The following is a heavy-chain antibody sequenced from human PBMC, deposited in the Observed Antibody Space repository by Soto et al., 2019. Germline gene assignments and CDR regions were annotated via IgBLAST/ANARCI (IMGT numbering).Heavy chain of an antibody. CDR3: ARLRDYSGSYCLDY. D-gene: IGHD1-26*01. CDR2: LIPNGGGT. J-gene: IGHJ4*02. Sequence: GTPSKVTRMSCGGTLKGYVINWVGQETGQGLEWMGILIPNGGGTNYAQKFQGRVTMTRDTSISTAYMELSRLRSDDTAVYYCARLRDYSGSYCLDYWGQGNLVTGSS. CDR1: GGTLKGYV. V-gene: IGHV1-2*02.